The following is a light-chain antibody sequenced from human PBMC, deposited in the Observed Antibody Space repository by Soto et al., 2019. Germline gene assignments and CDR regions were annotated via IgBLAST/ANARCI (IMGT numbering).Light chain of an antibody. CDR3: QQRYSWLRV. CDR2: SGY. CDR1: QSVSSS. J-gene: IGKJ1*01. V-gene: IGKV3-11*01. Sequence: FVVTQSPDTLSLSPGETATLSCRASQSVSSSVAWYQHKPGQSPRLVVYSGYKRSPGVPARFSGSGSGTDFTLTISSLESDDFVIYYCQQRYSWLRVFGPGTKVEVK.